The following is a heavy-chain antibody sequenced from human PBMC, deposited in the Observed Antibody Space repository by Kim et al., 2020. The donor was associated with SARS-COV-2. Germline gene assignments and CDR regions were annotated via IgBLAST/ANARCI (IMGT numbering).Heavy chain of an antibody. D-gene: IGHD4-17*01. CDR1: GYTFTSYA. Sequence: ASVKVSCKASGYTFTSYAMHWVRQAPGQRLEWMGWINAGNGNTKYSQKFQGRVTITRDTSASTAYMELSSLRSEDTAVYYCAREGTVTQFDYYYGMDGWGQGTTVTVSS. J-gene: IGHJ6*02. V-gene: IGHV1-3*01. CDR3: AREGTVTQFDYYYGMDG. CDR2: INAGNGNT.